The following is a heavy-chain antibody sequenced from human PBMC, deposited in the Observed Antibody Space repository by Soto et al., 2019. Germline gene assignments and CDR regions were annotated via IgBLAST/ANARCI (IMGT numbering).Heavy chain of an antibody. V-gene: IGHV3-11*06. J-gene: IGHJ6*02. D-gene: IGHD6-13*01. CDR3: ARDLIAAAIGGYYYGMDV. CDR1: GFTFSDYY. Sequence: GGSLRLSCAASGFTFSDYYMSWIRQAPGKGLEWVSYISSSSSYTNYADSVKGRFTISRDNAKNSLYLQMNSLRAEDTAVYYCARDLIAAAIGGYYYGMDVWGQGTTVTVSS. CDR2: ISSSSSYT.